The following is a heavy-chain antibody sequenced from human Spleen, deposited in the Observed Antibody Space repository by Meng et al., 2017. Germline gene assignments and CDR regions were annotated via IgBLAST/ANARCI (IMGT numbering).Heavy chain of an antibody. CDR3: ATGDWNDFY. CDR2: ISSSSSYI. V-gene: IGHV3-21*01. D-gene: IGHD1-1*01. Sequence: GESLKISCAASGFTFTNYVMNWVRQAPGKGLEWVSSISSSSSYIFYADSVKGRFTISRDNAQNSLYLQMNSLRAEDTAVYYCATGDWNDFYWGQGTLVTVSS. CDR1: GFTFTNYV. J-gene: IGHJ4*02.